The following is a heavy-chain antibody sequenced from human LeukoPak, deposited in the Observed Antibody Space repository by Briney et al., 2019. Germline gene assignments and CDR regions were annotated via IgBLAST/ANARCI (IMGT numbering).Heavy chain of an antibody. V-gene: IGHV3-30*18. D-gene: IGHD6-13*01. CDR3: AKDRDSSSWYYGMDV. CDR2: ISYDGSNK. J-gene: IGHJ6*02. Sequence: GGSLRLSCTASGFNLSSYGVHWVRQAPGKGREWVAVISYDGSNKYYGDSVKGRFTISRDNAKNSLYLQMNSLRAEDTALYYCAKDRDSSSWYYGMDVWGQGTTVTVSS. CDR1: GFNLSSYG.